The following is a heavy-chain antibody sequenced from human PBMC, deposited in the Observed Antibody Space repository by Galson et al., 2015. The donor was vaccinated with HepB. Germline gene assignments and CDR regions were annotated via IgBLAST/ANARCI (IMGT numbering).Heavy chain of an antibody. CDR2: IIPILGIA. J-gene: IGHJ6*04. CDR1: GGTFSSYA. V-gene: IGHV1-69*10. CDR3: ARDLLGLRYFDWLLMV. D-gene: IGHD3-9*01. Sequence: SVKVSCKASGGTFSSYAISWVRQAPGQGLEWMGGIIPILGIANYAQKFQGRVTITADKSTSTAYMELSSLRSEDTAVYYCARDLLGLRYFDWLLMVWGKGTTVTVSS.